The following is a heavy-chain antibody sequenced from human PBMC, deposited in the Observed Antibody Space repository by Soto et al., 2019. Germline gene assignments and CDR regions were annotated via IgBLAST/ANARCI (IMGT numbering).Heavy chain of an antibody. CDR1: GFTFSSYG. J-gene: IGHJ6*02. CDR3: AKEHGIAARPSYSVYDIDV. D-gene: IGHD6-6*01. CDR2: ISYDGSNK. Sequence: PGGSLRLSCAASGFTFSSYGMHWVRQAPGKGLEWVAVISYDGSNKYYADSVKGRFTISRDNSKNTLYLQMNSLRAEDTAVYYFAKEHGIAARPSYSVYDIDVWGQGTTVTVAS. V-gene: IGHV3-30*18.